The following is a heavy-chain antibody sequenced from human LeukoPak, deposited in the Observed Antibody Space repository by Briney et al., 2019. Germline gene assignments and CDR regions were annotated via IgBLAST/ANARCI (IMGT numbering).Heavy chain of an antibody. Sequence: GGSLRLSCAASGFTFSSYSMNWVRLAPGKGLEWVSSISSSSSYIYYADSVKGRFTISRDNAKNSLYLQMNSLRAEDTAVYYCARLLKRYCSGGSCYFDDAFDIWGQGTMVTVSS. V-gene: IGHV3-21*01. CDR2: ISSSSSYI. J-gene: IGHJ3*02. CDR1: GFTFSSYS. CDR3: ARLLKRYCSGGSCYFDDAFDI. D-gene: IGHD2-15*01.